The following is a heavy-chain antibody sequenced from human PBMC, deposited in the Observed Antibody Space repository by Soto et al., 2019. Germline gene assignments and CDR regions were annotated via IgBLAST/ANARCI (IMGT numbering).Heavy chain of an antibody. D-gene: IGHD2-2*03. V-gene: IGHV3-53*01. Sequence: LRLSCAASGFTFSTYDMHWVRQAPGKGLEWVSVLYSGGSTYYADSVKGRFTISRGNAKNSLFLQMNSLRAEDTAVYYCATVGYCSSTSCQTRYYYYGMDVWGQGTTVTVSS. CDR3: ATVGYCSSTSCQTRYYYYGMDV. J-gene: IGHJ6*02. CDR1: GFTFSTYD. CDR2: LYSGGST.